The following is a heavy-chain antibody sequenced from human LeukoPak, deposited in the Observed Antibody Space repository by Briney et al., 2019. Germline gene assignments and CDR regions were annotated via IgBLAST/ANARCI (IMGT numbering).Heavy chain of an antibody. CDR1: GYTFTSYG. J-gene: IGHJ5*02. Sequence: GASVKVSCKASGYTFTSYGISWVRQAPGKGLEWMGWISAYNGNTNYAQKLQGRVTMTTDTSTSTAYMELRSLRSDDTAVYYCARVLVDSSSWYGGGWFDPWGQGTLVTVSS. CDR2: ISAYNGNT. D-gene: IGHD6-13*01. V-gene: IGHV1-18*01. CDR3: ARVLVDSSSWYGGGWFDP.